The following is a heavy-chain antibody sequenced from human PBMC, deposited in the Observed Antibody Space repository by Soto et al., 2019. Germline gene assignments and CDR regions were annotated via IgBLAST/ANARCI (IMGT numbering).Heavy chain of an antibody. CDR1: GFTFSNYD. CDR3: ARGRLISLYYFDY. D-gene: IGHD2-15*01. V-gene: IGHV3-13*01. Sequence: GGSLRLSCAASGFTFSNYDMHCVRQVTGKGLEWVSTIGTAGDTYYPGSVKGRFTISRENAKNSLYLQMNSLRAEDTAVYYCARGRLISLYYFDYWGQGTQVTVPQ. CDR2: IGTAGDT. J-gene: IGHJ4*02.